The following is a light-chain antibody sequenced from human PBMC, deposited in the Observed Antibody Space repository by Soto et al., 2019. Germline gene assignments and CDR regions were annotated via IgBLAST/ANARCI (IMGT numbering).Light chain of an antibody. CDR3: CSYAGSSTLV. V-gene: IGLV2-23*01. J-gene: IGLJ2*01. CDR2: EGC. Sequence: QSVLTQPASVSGSPGQSITISCTGTSSDVGSYNLVSWYQQHPGKAPKLMIYEGCKRPSGVSNRFSGSKSGNTASLTISGLQAEDEADYYCCSYAGSSTLVFGGGTKLTVL. CDR1: SSDVGSYNL.